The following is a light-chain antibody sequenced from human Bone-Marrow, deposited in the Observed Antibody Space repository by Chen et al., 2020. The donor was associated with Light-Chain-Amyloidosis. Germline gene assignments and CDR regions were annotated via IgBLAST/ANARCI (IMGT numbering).Light chain of an antibody. J-gene: IGLJ1*01. CDR3: SSVTSSSSYV. Sequence: QSALTQPASVSGSPGQSTTLSCAGTSGDVGTYNYVSWYQQDPGNAPKVMIYAGSDRPSGVSHLFSGSKSGNTASLTISVLQAEDAADYYCSSVTSSSSYVFGPGTKVTVL. CDR2: AGS. V-gene: IGLV2-14*01. CDR1: SGDVGTYNY.